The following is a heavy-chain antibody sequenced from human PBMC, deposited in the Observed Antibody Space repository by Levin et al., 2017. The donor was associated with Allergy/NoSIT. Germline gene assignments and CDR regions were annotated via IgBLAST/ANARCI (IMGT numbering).Heavy chain of an antibody. J-gene: IGHJ4*02. Sequence: GESLKISCKASGYTFTGYYMHWVRQAPGQGLEWMGRINPNSGGTNYAQKFQGRVTMTRDTSISTAYMELSRLRSDDTAVYYCARVLVGYFDYWGQGTLVTVSS. CDR2: INPNSGGT. D-gene: IGHD6-6*01. CDR1: GYTFTGYY. CDR3: ARVLVGYFDY. V-gene: IGHV1-2*06.